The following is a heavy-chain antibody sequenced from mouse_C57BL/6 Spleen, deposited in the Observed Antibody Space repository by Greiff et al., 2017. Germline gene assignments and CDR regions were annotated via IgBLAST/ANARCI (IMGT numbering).Heavy chain of an antibody. Sequence: VQLQQSGAELVMPGASVKLSCKASGYTFTSYWMHWVKQRPGQGLEWIGEIDPSDSYTNYNQKFKGKSTLTVDKSSSTAYMQLSSLTSEDSAVYYCARSTDYSNYVFAYWGQGTLVTVSA. CDR3: ARSTDYSNYVFAY. V-gene: IGHV1-69*01. CDR2: IDPSDSYT. D-gene: IGHD2-5*01. CDR1: GYTFTSYW. J-gene: IGHJ3*01.